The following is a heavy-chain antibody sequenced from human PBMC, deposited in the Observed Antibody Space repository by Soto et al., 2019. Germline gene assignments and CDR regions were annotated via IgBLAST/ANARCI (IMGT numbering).Heavy chain of an antibody. V-gene: IGHV3-9*01. CDR1: SFRFVDFV. Sequence: GGSLTLSCAPDSFRFVDFVMHWVRQAPGKGLEWVSGISWNSGSIGYADSVKGRFTISRDNAKNSLYLQMNSLRAEDTALYYCAKARKLNFMDVWGKGT. CDR3: AKARKLNFMDV. CDR2: ISWNSGSI. J-gene: IGHJ6*03.